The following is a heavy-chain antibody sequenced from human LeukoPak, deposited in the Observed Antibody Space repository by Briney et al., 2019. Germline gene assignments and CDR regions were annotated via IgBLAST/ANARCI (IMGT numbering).Heavy chain of an antibody. V-gene: IGHV3-21*01. CDR2: ISSSSSSYI. Sequence: GGSLRLSCAASGFTFSSYSMNWVRQAPGKGLEWVSSISSSSSSYIYYADSVKGRFTISRDNAKNSLYLQMNSLRAEDTAVYYCARDPKQLVDDFDYWGQGTLVTVSS. CDR3: ARDPKQLVDDFDY. J-gene: IGHJ4*02. D-gene: IGHD6-6*01. CDR1: GFTFSSYS.